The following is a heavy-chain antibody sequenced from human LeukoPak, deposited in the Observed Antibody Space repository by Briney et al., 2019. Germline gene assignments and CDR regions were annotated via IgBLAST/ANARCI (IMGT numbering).Heavy chain of an antibody. D-gene: IGHD6-13*01. CDR3: AKGPDGSGSSCPDY. Sequence: GGSLRLSCAASGFTFSSYAMHWVRQAPGKGLEWVSGITWNSGRIAYADSVKGRFTISRDNAKNSLYLQMNSLRVEDTALYYCAKGPDGSGSSCPDYWGQGTLVTVSS. J-gene: IGHJ4*02. CDR1: GFTFSSYA. CDR2: ITWNSGRI. V-gene: IGHV3-9*01.